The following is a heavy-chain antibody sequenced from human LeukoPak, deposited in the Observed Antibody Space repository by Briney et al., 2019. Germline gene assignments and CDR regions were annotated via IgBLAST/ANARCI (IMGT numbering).Heavy chain of an antibody. V-gene: IGHV3-7*01. CDR3: ARGGNYSNCEGLDWFDP. CDR2: IKQDGSEK. Sequence: PGGSLRLSCAAPGFTFSSYWMSWVRQAPGKGLEWVANIKQDGSEKYYVDSVKGRFTISRDNAKNSLYLQMNSLRAEDTAVYYCARGGNYSNCEGLDWFDPWGQGTLVTVSS. D-gene: IGHD4-4*01. J-gene: IGHJ5*02. CDR1: GFTFSSYW.